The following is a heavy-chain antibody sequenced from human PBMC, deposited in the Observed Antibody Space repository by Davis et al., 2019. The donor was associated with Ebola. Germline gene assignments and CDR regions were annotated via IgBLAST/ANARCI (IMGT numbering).Heavy chain of an antibody. CDR2: INPYNGGT. CDR3: ARISTGSDVNY. D-gene: IGHD1-26*01. CDR1: GYTFTDYY. V-gene: IGHV1-2*02. J-gene: IGHJ4*02. Sequence: ASVKVSCKPSGYTFTDYYLHWVRQAPGQGLEWMGWINPYNGGTNYAQTFQGRVTMTSDTSISTAYMELSRLRSDDTAMYYCARISTGSDVNYWGQGTLVAVSS.